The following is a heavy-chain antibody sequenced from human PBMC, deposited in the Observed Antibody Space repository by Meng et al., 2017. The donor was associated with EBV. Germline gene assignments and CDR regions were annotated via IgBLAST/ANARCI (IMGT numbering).Heavy chain of an antibody. D-gene: IGHD1-26*01. CDR3: ARGMGYYYGMDV. V-gene: IGHV1-8*01. CDR1: GYTFTSYD. Sequence: QVQLVPSGAEVKKPGASVKVSCKASGYTFTSYDINWVRQAPGQGLEWMGWMNPNSGHTGSAQKFQGRFTMTRHTSINTAYMELSSLGFEDTAVYYCARGMGYYYGMDVWGQGTTVTVSS. CDR2: MNPNSGHT. J-gene: IGHJ6*02.